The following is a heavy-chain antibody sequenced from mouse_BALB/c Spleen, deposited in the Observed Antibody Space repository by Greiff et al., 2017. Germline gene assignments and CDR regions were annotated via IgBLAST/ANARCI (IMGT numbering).Heavy chain of an antibody. CDR1: GYTFTSYT. CDR2: INPSSGYT. J-gene: IGHJ2*01. V-gene: IGHV1-4*01. CDR3: ARYHYGNYFDY. D-gene: IGHD2-1*01. Sequence: VQLQESGAELARPGASVKMSCKASGYTFTSYTMHWVKQRPGQGLEWIGYINPSSGYTNYNQKFKDKATLTADKSSSTAYMQLSSLTSEDSAVYYCARYHYGNYFDYWGQGTTLTVSS.